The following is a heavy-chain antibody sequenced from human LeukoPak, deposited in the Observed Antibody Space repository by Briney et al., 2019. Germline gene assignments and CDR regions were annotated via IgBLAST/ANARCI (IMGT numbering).Heavy chain of an antibody. CDR3: ARDGGDGYNFYY. CDR1: GYTFSGYY. V-gene: IGHV1-2*02. J-gene: IGHJ4*02. CDR2: INPNGGVT. Sequence: ASVKVSCKASGYTFSGYYMHWLRQAPGQGLEWMGWINPNGGVTNYAQKFQGRVTMTRDTSIRTAYMEPSRLRSDDTAVYYCARDGGDGYNFYYWGQGTLVTVSS. D-gene: IGHD5-24*01.